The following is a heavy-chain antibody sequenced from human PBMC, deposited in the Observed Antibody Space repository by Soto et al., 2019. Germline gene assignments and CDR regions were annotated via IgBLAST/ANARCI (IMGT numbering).Heavy chain of an antibody. D-gene: IGHD6-19*01. Sequence: GESLKISCKGSGYSFTSYWIGWVRQMPGKGLEWMGIIFPGDSDTRYSPSFQGQVTISADKSISTAYLQWTSPKASDTAMYYCARSRRGAYSSGWYSPSGYYNYGIDVWGQGTTVTVSS. J-gene: IGHJ6*02. CDR3: ARSRRGAYSSGWYSPSGYYNYGIDV. CDR1: GYSFTSYW. V-gene: IGHV5-51*01. CDR2: IFPGDSDT.